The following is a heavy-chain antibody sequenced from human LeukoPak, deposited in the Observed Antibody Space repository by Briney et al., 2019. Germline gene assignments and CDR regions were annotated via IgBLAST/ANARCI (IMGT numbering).Heavy chain of an antibody. CDR2: IYYSGST. D-gene: IGHD1-14*01. CDR1: GGSISSYY. CDR3: ARDGPDGVDY. Sequence: PETLSLTCTVSGGSISSYYWSWIRQPPGKGLGWIGYIYYSGSTNYNTSLKSRVTISVDTSKNQFSLKLSSVTAADTAVYYCARDGPDGVDYWGQGTLVTVSS. J-gene: IGHJ4*02. V-gene: IGHV4-59*01.